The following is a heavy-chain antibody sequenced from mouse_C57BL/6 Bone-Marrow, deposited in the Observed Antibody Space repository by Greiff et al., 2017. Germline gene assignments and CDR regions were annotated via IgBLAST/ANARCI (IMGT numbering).Heavy chain of an antibody. Sequence: VQLQQSGTVLARPGASVKMSCKTSGYTFTSYWMHWVKQRPGQGLEWIGAIYPGNSDTSYNQKFKGKAKLTAVTSASTAYMELSSLTNEDSAVYYCTPFITTVVARDYWGQGTTLTVSS. CDR1: GYTFTSYW. J-gene: IGHJ2*01. CDR3: TPFITTVVARDY. CDR2: IYPGNSDT. V-gene: IGHV1-5*01. D-gene: IGHD1-1*01.